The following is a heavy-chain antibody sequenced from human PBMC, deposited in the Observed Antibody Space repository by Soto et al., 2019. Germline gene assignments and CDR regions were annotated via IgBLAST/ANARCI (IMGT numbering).Heavy chain of an antibody. CDR3: ARVHRSDYIWGSHRHFAY. J-gene: IGHJ4*02. D-gene: IGHD3-16*02. V-gene: IGHV4-59*01. CDR1: GGSISSYY. CDR2: IYYSGST. Sequence: SETLSLTCTVSGGSISSYYWSWIRQPPGKGLEWIGYIYYSGSTNYNPSLKSRVTISVDTSKNQFSLKLSSVTAADTAVYYCARVHRSDYIWGSHRHFAYSAQGTPVTVSS.